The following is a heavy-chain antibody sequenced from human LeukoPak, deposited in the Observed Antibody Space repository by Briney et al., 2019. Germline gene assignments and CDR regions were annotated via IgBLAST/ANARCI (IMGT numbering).Heavy chain of an antibody. Sequence: GGSLRLSCAASGLTVSSSYMSWVRQAPGKGLEWVSVIYSGGSTYYADSVKGRFTISRDSSKNTLYLQMNSLRAEDTAVYYCARGGGAFCGGDCHRNFDSWGQGALVAVSS. D-gene: IGHD2-21*02. CDR3: ARGGGAFCGGDCHRNFDS. J-gene: IGHJ4*02. CDR1: GLTVSSSY. V-gene: IGHV3-53*01. CDR2: IYSGGST.